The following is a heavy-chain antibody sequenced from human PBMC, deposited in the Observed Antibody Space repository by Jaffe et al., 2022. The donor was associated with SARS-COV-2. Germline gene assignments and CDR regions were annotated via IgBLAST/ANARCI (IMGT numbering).Heavy chain of an antibody. V-gene: IGHV3-49*05. D-gene: IGHD1-26*01. Sequence: EVQLVESGGGLVKPGRSLRLSCTASGFTFGDYAMSWFRQAPGKGLEWVGFIRSKAYGGTTEYAASVKGRFTISRDDSKSIAYLQMNSLKTEDTAVYYCTRDKWELLDSDEAFDYWGQGTLVTVSS. CDR3: TRDKWELLDSDEAFDY. J-gene: IGHJ4*02. CDR2: IRSKAYGGTT. CDR1: GFTFGDYA.